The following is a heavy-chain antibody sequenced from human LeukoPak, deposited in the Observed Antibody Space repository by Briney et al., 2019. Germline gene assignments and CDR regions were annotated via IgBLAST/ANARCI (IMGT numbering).Heavy chain of an antibody. CDR3: ARAGYDSSGSWLIN. V-gene: IGHV4-4*02. J-gene: IGHJ4*02. D-gene: IGHD3-22*01. CDR1: GGSISSSNW. CDR2: IYHSGST. Sequence: PSGTLSLTCAVSGGSISSSNWWSWVRQPPGKGLEWIGEIYHSGSTNYNPSLKSRVTISVDKSKNQFSLKLSSVTAADTAVYYCARAGYDSSGSWLINWGQGTLVTVSS.